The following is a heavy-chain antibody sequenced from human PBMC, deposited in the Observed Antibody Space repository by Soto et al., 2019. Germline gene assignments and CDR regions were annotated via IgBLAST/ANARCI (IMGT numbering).Heavy chain of an antibody. CDR3: AKDSSDAPYHY. J-gene: IGHJ4*02. Sequence: GGSLRLSCAASGFTFSSYSMSWVRQAPGKGLERVSAISGSGGSTYYADSVKGRFTISRDNSKNTLYLQMNSLRAEDTAVYYCAKDSSDAPYHYWGQGTLVTVS. D-gene: IGHD3-16*01. CDR1: GFTFSSYS. CDR2: ISGSGGST. V-gene: IGHV3-23*01.